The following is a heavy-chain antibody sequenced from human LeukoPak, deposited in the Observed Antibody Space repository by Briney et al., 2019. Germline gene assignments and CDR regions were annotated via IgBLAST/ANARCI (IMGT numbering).Heavy chain of an antibody. CDR1: DGSISSGSYY. D-gene: IGHD3-10*01. CDR3: ARRRVITAALDY. J-gene: IGHJ4*02. Sequence: SETLSLTCTVSDGSISSGSYYWSWIRQPAGKGLEWIGRIYTSGSTNYNPSLKSRVTISVDTSKNQFSLKLSSVTAADTAVYYCARRRVITAALDYWGQGTLVTVSS. CDR2: IYTSGST. V-gene: IGHV4-61*02.